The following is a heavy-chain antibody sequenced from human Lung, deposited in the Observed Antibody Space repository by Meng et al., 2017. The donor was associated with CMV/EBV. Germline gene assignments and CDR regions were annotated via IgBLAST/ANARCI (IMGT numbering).Heavy chain of an antibody. CDR1: GGSMSSTNW. CDR3: ARADKVRFDY. Sequence: VQLRWCGPGRVGPSGTLSLTCAVSGGSMSSTNWWSWVRQPPGKGLEWIGEIYHSGSTNYNPSLKSRVSISVDKSKNQFSLKLSSVTAADTAVYYCARADKVRFDYWGQGTLVTVSS. J-gene: IGHJ4*02. V-gene: IGHV4-4*02. CDR2: IYHSGST.